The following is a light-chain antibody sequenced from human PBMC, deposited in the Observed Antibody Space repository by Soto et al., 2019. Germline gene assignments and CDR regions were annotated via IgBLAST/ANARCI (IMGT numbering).Light chain of an antibody. Sequence: QSVLSQPASMSGSPGQSITIPCTVASSDIGLYNYVSWYQHHPGKAPKLLISEVNIRPSGLSDRFSASKAGNTASLTISGLQPEDEAYYYCSCLSTTSTPIVFGTGTKVTVL. V-gene: IGLV2-14*01. J-gene: IGLJ1*01. CDR2: EVN. CDR1: SSDIGLYNY. CDR3: SCLSTTSTPIV.